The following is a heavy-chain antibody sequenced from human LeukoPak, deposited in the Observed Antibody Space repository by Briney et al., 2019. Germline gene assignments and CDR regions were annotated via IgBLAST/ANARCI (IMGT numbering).Heavy chain of an antibody. CDR3: ARDVSSGQLTY. J-gene: IGHJ4*02. Sequence: GSSVKVSCKASGGTFSSYAISWVRQSPGQGLEWMGWISAYNGNTNYAQKLQGRVTMTTDTSTSTAYMELRSLRSDDTAVYYCARDVSSGQLTYWGQGTLVTVSS. V-gene: IGHV1-18*01. CDR1: GGTFSSYA. CDR2: ISAYNGNT. D-gene: IGHD3-3*01.